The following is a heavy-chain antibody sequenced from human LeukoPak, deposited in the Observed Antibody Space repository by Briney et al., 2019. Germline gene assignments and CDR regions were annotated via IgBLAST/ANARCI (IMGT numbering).Heavy chain of an antibody. J-gene: IGHJ4*02. Sequence: GGSLRLSCAASGFTFSSYAMHWVRQAPGMGLEWVAVISYDGSNKYYADSVKGRFTISRDNSKNTLYLQMNSLRAEDTAVYYCARVGTAMGYFDFWGQGTLVTISS. D-gene: IGHD5-18*01. CDR1: GFTFSSYA. CDR3: ARVGTAMGYFDF. CDR2: ISYDGSNK. V-gene: IGHV3-30*04.